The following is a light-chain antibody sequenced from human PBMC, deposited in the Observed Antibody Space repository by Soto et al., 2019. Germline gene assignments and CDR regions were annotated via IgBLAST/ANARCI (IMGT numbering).Light chain of an antibody. J-gene: IGKJ2*01. CDR1: QSISSW. CDR3: QQYNSYSRYT. CDR2: KAS. Sequence: DIQMTQSPSTLSASVGDRVIITCRASQSISSWLAWYQQKPGKAPKLLIYKASSLESGVPSSFSGSGSGTEFTLTISSLQPDDFATYYCQQYNSYSRYTFGQGTNLEIK. V-gene: IGKV1-5*03.